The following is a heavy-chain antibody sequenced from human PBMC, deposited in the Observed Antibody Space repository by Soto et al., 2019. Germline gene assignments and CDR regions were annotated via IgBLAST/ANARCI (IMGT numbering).Heavy chain of an antibody. V-gene: IGHV6-1*01. J-gene: IGHJ5*01. Sequence: SQTLSLTWAISGDSVSSNSAAWNWIRQSPLRGLEWLGRTYYRSKWYNDYAVSVKSRITVKPDTSKNQFSLQLDSVTPEDTAVYYCARDGSNWFDSWGQGTLVTVSS. CDR3: ARDGSNWFDS. D-gene: IGHD3-10*01. CDR1: GDSVSSNSAA. CDR2: TYYRSKWYN.